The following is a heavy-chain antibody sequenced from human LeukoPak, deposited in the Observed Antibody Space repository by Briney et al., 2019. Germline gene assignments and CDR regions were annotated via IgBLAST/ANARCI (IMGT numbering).Heavy chain of an antibody. J-gene: IGHJ4*02. V-gene: IGHV4-39*07. D-gene: IGHD3-10*01. CDR1: GGSISSNNYY. CDR2: IYYSGST. Sequence: SETLSLTCTVSGGSISSNNYYWGWIRQPPGQGLEWIGSIYYSGSTYYNPSLKSRVTISVDTSKNQFSLKLRSVTAADTAVYYCATVAVIRGVTYFDYWGQGTLVTVSS. CDR3: ATVAVIRGVTYFDY.